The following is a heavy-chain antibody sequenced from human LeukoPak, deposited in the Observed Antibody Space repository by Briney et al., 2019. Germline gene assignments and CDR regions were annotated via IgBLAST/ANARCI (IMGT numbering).Heavy chain of an antibody. CDR2: IKQDGSEK. CDR3: ARGGGDFWSGYSVFDY. CDR1: GFTFSSYW. J-gene: IGHJ4*02. Sequence: GGSLRLSCAASGFTFSSYWMSWVRQAPGRGLEWVANIKQDGSEKYYLDSVKGRFTISRDNAKNSLYLQMYSLRAEDRAVYYCARGGGDFWSGYSVFDYWGQGTLVTVSS. V-gene: IGHV3-7*05. D-gene: IGHD3-3*01.